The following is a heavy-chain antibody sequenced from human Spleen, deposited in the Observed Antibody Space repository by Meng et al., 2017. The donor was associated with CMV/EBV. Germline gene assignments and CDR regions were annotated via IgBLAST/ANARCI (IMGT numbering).Heavy chain of an antibody. V-gene: IGHV1-69*10. D-gene: IGHD5-12*01. CDR2: IIPILGIS. CDR3: ARGSGYLNPFDY. J-gene: IGHJ4*02. CDR1: GGTFGNYA. Sequence: QVQLVQSGAEAKKSGSSVKVSCKASGGTFGNYAMNWVRQAPGQGLEWMGGIIPILGISNYAQKFQGRVTATADKSTRTAYMELSSLTSEDTAVYYCARGSGYLNPFDYWGQGALVTVSS.